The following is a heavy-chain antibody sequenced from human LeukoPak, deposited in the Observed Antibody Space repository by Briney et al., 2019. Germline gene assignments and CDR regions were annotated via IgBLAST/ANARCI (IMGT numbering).Heavy chain of an antibody. CDR2: IDGSGAST. D-gene: IGHD3-10*02. CDR3: AKKILFSRDGIDI. Sequence: GGSLRLSCVASGFTFSNCAMGWVRQAPGRGLKWVSGIDGSGASTYYAGSVKGRFTISRDNPKNTLYLQMNRLRAEDTAVYYCAKKILFSRDGIDIWGQGTMVTVSS. V-gene: IGHV3-23*01. J-gene: IGHJ3*02. CDR1: GFTFSNCA.